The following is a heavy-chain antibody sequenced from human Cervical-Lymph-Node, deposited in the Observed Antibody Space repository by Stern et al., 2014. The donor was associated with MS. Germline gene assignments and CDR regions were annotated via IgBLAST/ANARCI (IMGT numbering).Heavy chain of an antibody. D-gene: IGHD6-13*01. V-gene: IGHV3-33*01. CDR3: ASAYSSSHYYFDY. J-gene: IGHJ4*02. CDR2: IWYDGSNP. CDR1: GFSFSRYA. Sequence: VQLVESGGGVVQPGRSLRLSCAASGFSFSRYAMHWVRHAPGKGLEWVALIWYDGSNPYYADSVTGRFTISRDNFKNTLYLQMNSLRAEDTAVYYCASAYSSSHYYFDYWGQGTLVTVSS.